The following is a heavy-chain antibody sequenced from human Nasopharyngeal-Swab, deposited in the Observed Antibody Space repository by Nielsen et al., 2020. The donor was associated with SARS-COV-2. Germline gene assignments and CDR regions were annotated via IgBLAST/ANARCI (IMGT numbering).Heavy chain of an antibody. CDR1: GFTFSDSA. CDR3: TRCGGGCYSGRGY. Sequence: GGSLRLSCAASGFTFSDSAIHWVRQASGKGLEWFGRIRSKGDNYATAYSAAVKGRFIIFRDDPTNTAYLQMNSLKTEDTAMYYCTRCGGGCYSGRGYWGQGTLVTVSS. CDR2: IRSKGDNYAT. V-gene: IGHV3-73*01. J-gene: IGHJ4*02. D-gene: IGHD2-15*01.